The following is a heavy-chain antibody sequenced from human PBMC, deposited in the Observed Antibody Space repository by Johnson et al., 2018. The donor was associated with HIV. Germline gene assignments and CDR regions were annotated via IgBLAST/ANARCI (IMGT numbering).Heavy chain of an antibody. Sequence: MLLVESGGGLVQPGGSLRLSCAASGFTVSSNYMSWVRQAPGKGLEWVSVIYSGGSTYYADSVKGRFTISRDNSKNTLYLQMNSLRAEDTAVYYCARACRGGSCYEEKSPDALDIWGQGTMVTVSS. V-gene: IGHV3-66*01. D-gene: IGHD2-15*01. CDR3: ARACRGGSCYEEKSPDALDI. CDR1: GFTVSSNY. CDR2: IYSGGST. J-gene: IGHJ3*02.